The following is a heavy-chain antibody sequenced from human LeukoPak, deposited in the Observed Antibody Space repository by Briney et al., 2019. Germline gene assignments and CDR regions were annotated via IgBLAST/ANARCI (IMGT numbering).Heavy chain of an antibody. D-gene: IGHD6-13*01. J-gene: IGHJ6*02. CDR3: ASESSSWDYYYGMDV. CDR2: IYYSGST. Sequence: PSETLSLTCIVSGGSISSSSYYWGWIRQPPGKGLEWIGSIYYSGSTYYNPSLKSRVTISVDTSKNQFSLKLSSVTAADTAVYYCASESSSWDYYYGMDVWGQGTTVTVSS. V-gene: IGHV4-39*01. CDR1: GGSISSSSYY.